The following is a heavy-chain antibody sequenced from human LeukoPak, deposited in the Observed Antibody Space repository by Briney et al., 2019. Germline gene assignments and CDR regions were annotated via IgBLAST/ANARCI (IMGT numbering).Heavy chain of an antibody. D-gene: IGHD1-20*01. V-gene: IGHV4-34*01. CDR3: ASLTGTTDYYYYYMDV. Sequence: SETLSLTCAVYGGSFTDYYWSWIRQPPGKGLEWVGEINHSGSTNYNPSLKSRVTISVDTSKNQFSLKLSSVTAADTAVYYCASLTGTTDYYYYYMDVWGKGTTVTVSS. CDR1: GGSFTDYY. CDR2: INHSGST. J-gene: IGHJ6*03.